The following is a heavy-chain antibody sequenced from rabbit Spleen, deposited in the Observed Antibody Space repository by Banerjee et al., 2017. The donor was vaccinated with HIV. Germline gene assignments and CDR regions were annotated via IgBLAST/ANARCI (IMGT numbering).Heavy chain of an antibody. V-gene: IGHV1S40*01. CDR2: IYAGNSGDT. D-gene: IGHD4-1*01. Sequence: QSLEESGGDLVKPGASLTLTCTASGFSFSSRYYMCWVRQAPGKGLEWIACIYAGNSGDTYYASWAKGRFTISKTSSTTVTLQMTSLTAADTATYFCARNANGGWDLWGPGTLVTVS. CDR1: GFSFSSRYY. CDR3: ARNANGGWDL. J-gene: IGHJ4*01.